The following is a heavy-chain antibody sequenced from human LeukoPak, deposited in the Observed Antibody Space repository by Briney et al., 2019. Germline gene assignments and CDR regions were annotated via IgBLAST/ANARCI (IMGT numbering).Heavy chain of an antibody. CDR3: AREDYDDSGAWYFDL. CDR1: GGSISSYY. J-gene: IGHJ2*01. D-gene: IGHD3-3*01. Sequence: PSETLSLTCTVSGGSISSYYWSWIRQPPGKGLEWIGYIYYSGSTNYNPSLKSRVTISVDTSKKQFSLKLSSVTAADTAVYYCAREDYDDSGAWYFDLWGRGTLVTVSS. V-gene: IGHV4-59*12. CDR2: IYYSGST.